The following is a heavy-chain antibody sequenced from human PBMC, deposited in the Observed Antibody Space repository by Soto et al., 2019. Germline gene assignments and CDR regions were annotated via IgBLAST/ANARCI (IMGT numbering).Heavy chain of an antibody. CDR1: RGSISSGSYY. Sequence: SETLSLTCTVSRGSISSGSYYWGWIRQPPGKGLEWIGSMYYSGSTYYNPSLKSRVTISVDTSKNQFSLNLNSVTAADTAVYYCARTGLYSSSWYLNWGQGALVTVSS. CDR2: MYYSGST. J-gene: IGHJ4*02. D-gene: IGHD6-13*01. V-gene: IGHV4-39*01. CDR3: ARTGLYSSSWYLN.